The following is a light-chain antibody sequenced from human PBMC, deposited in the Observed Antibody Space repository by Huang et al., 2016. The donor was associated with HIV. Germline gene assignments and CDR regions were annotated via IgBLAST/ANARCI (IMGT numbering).Light chain of an antibody. V-gene: IGKV1-39*01. CDR2: AS. CDR1: QSVGNS. Sequence: DIQMTQSPSSLSAFVGDRVTNTCRTSQSVGNSLNWYQQKPGKAPELLIYASSLQAWFSSRFSGSGSGTDFTLIITSLQPEDFATYYCQQSYSSPWTFGQGTKVDLK. CDR3: QQSYSSPWT. J-gene: IGKJ1*01.